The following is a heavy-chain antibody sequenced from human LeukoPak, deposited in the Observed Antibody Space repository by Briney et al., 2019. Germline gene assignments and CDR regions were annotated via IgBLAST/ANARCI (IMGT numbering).Heavy chain of an antibody. Sequence: GGSLRLSCAASGFTFSSYAMSWVRQAPGKGLEWVSAISGSGGSTYYADSVKGRFTISRDNPKNTLYLQMNSLRAEDTAVYYCAKPLYGDYYLFDYWGQGTLVTVSS. J-gene: IGHJ4*02. V-gene: IGHV3-23*01. D-gene: IGHD4-17*01. CDR2: ISGSGGST. CDR1: GFTFSSYA. CDR3: AKPLYGDYYLFDY.